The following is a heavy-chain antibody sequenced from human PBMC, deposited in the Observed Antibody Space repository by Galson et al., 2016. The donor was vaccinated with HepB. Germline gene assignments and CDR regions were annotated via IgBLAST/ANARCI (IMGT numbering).Heavy chain of an antibody. V-gene: IGHV1-18*04. CDR2: ISAYNGNT. J-gene: IGHJ4*02. CDR3: ARDLSRYTSSWYTDYFDY. CDR1: GYTFTNYG. D-gene: IGHD6-13*01. Sequence: SVKVSCKASGYTFTNYGISWVRQAPGQGLEWMGWISAYNGNTNSAQKFQGRVTMTTDTSTSTAYMELRSLRSGDTAVYYCARDLSRYTSSWYTDYFDYWGQGTPVTVSS.